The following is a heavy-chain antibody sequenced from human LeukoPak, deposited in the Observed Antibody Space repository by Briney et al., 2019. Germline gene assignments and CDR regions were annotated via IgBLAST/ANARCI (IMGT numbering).Heavy chain of an antibody. CDR3: ARSEDPSSGWYPTFDY. Sequence: GGSLRLSCAASGFTFSSYAMHWVRQAPGKGLEWVAGISYDGSNKYYADSVKGRFTISRDNSKNTLYLQMNSLRAEDTAVYYCARSEDPSSGWYPTFDYWGQGTLVTVSS. J-gene: IGHJ4*02. D-gene: IGHD6-19*01. CDR1: GFTFSSYA. CDR2: ISYDGSNK. V-gene: IGHV3-30*04.